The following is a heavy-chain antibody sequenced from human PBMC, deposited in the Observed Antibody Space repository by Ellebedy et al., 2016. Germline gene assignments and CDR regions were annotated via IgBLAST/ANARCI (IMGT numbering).Heavy chain of an antibody. D-gene: IGHD2-15*01. CDR1: GGTFSSFA. J-gene: IGHJ6*03. V-gene: IGHV1-69*10. Sequence: ASVKVSCKASGGTFSSFAISWVRQAPGQGLEWMGGIIPILGIANYAQKFQGRVTMTTDTSTSTAYMELRSLRSEDTAVYYCARDAGQSLAYYYMDVWGKGTTVTVSS. CDR2: IIPILGIA. CDR3: ARDAGQSLAYYYMDV.